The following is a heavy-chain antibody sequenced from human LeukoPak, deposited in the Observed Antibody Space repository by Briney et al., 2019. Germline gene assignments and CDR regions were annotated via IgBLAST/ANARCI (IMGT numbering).Heavy chain of an antibody. V-gene: IGHV3-23*01. CDR2: ISGSGISK. CDR1: GFTFNGYA. D-gene: IGHD1-1*01. CDR3: AKDLAWNDEDYFDY. Sequence: GGSLRLFCAASGFTFNGYAMNWVRHVPGKGLEWVSSISGSGISKYYADSVKGRFTISRDDSKNTLYLQMNSLRAEDTAVYYCAKDLAWNDEDYFDYWGQGTLVTASS. J-gene: IGHJ4*02.